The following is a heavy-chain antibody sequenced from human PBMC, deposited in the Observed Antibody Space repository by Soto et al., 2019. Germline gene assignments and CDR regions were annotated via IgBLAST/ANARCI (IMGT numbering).Heavy chain of an antibody. V-gene: IGHV1-18*04. D-gene: IGHD7-27*01. CDR1: GYKFTTYG. J-gene: IGHJ6*02. Sequence: QVQLLQSGAEVKKPGASVKVSCKASGYKFTTYGITWVRQAPGQGLEWLGGISTYNGNTDYAQNLQDRVTMTTATSTSTAYLEVRRLTSDDTAVYFCARGLGTTGLDVWGQGTTVTVSS. CDR3: ARGLGTTGLDV. CDR2: ISTYNGNT.